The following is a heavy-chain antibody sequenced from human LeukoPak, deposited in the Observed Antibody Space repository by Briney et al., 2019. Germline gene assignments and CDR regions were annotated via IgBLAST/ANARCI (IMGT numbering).Heavy chain of an antibody. J-gene: IGHJ4*02. CDR3: ARGPLADILTGYYSIDFDY. D-gene: IGHD3-9*01. CDR1: GGSFSGYY. CDR2: INHSGST. Sequence: SETLSLTCAVYGGSFSGYYWSWIRQPPGKGLEWIGEINHSGSTNYNPSLKSRVTISVDTSKNQISLKLSSVTAADTAVYYCARGPLADILTGYYSIDFDYWGQGTLVTVSS. V-gene: IGHV4-34*01.